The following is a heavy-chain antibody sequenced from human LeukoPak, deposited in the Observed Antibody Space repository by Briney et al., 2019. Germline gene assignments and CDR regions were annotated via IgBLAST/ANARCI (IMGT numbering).Heavy chain of an antibody. CDR3: ARFRTEFDY. V-gene: IGHV4-59*01. CDR1: GGSISSYY. CDR2: IYYSGST. D-gene: IGHD1-14*01. Sequence: SETLSLTCTVSGGSISSYYWSWIRQPPGKGLEWIGYIYYSGSTNYNPSLRSRVTISVDTSKNQFSLKLSSVTAADTAVYYCARFRTEFDYWGQGTLVTVSS. J-gene: IGHJ4*02.